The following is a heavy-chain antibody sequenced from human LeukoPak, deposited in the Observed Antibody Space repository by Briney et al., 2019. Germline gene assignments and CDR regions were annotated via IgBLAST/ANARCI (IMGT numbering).Heavy chain of an antibody. J-gene: IGHJ2*01. V-gene: IGHV3-23*01. CDR2: ISGGGGST. Sequence: PGGSLRLSCAASGFTFDDYGMSWVRQAPGKGLEWVSAISGGGGSTYYADSVKGRFTISRDNSKNTLYLQMNSLRAEDTAVYYCAKEVLDYEIPFWYFDLWGLGTMVTVSS. D-gene: IGHD4-17*01. CDR1: GFTFDDYG. CDR3: AKEVLDYEIPFWYFDL.